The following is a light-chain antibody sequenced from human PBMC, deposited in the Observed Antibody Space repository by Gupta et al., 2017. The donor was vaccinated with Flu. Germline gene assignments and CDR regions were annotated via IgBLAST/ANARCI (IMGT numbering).Light chain of an antibody. Sequence: RISSRTNIVGGDDVHWYQQSAGKAPNFIIYSNCTRPAGVPERFSGSKSGNTASLTIDGLEAEDEADYYCQSYDNSESRWVVFGAGTKLTVL. CDR2: SNC. V-gene: IGLV1-40*01. CDR1: RTNIVGGDD. CDR3: QSYDNSESRWVV. J-gene: IGLJ2*01.